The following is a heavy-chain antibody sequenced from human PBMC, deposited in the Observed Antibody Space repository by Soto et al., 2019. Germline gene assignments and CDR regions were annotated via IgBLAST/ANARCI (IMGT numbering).Heavy chain of an antibody. J-gene: IGHJ6*02. D-gene: IGHD3-9*01. CDR2: IYWNDDK. V-gene: IGHV2-5*01. CDR3: AHKLRYLDPMDV. CDR1: GFSLSTGGVA. Sequence: SGPTLVNPTQTLTLTCTSSGFSLSTGGVAVGWIRQPPGKALEWLALIYWNDDKLYSPSLKTRLTVTKDTSKNQVVLTMTNVGPVDTATYYCAHKLRYLDPMDVWGQGTTVTVSS.